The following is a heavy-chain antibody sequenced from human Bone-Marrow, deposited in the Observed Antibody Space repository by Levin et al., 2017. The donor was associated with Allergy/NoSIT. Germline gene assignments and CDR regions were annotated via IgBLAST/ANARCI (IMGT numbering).Heavy chain of an antibody. V-gene: IGHV3-9*01. CDR2: FSWNALTT. Sequence: SCVASGFTFEDYAFHWVRQAPGKGLEWVSSFSWNALTTAYADSVKGRFTISRDNAKKSVYLQMNSLRGEDTALYYCAAGFAELQRFFDYWGQGSLVTVSS. CDR1: GFTFEDYA. J-gene: IGHJ4*02. CDR3: AAGFAELQRFFDY. D-gene: IGHD3-10*01.